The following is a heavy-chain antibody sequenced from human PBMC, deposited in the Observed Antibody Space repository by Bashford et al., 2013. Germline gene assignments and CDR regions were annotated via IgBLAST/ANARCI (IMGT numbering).Heavy chain of an antibody. Sequence: SETLSLTCAVYGGSFSGYYWSWIRQPPGKGLEWIGEINHSGSTNYNPSLKSRVTISVDTSKNQFSLKLSSVTAADTAVYYCARGLASGFGVVIKTYYFDYWGQGTLVTVSS. D-gene: IGHD3-3*01. CDR3: ARGLASGFGVVIKTYYFDY. CDR2: INHSGST. V-gene: IGHV4-34*01. J-gene: IGHJ4*02. CDR1: GGSFSGYY.